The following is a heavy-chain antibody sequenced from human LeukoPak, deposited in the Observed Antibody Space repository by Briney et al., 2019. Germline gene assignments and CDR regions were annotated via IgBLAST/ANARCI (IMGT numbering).Heavy chain of an antibody. J-gene: IGHJ6*03. D-gene: IGHD6-6*01. CDR2: IKRDGSEK. Sequence: GGSLRLSCAASGFTFSSYWMSWVRQAPGKGLEGVANIKRDGSEKYYVDSVKGRFTISRDNAKNSLYLQMNSLRAEDTAVYYCACSSYYYYYMDVWGKGTTVTVSS. CDR1: GFTFSSYW. V-gene: IGHV3-7*01. CDR3: ACSSYYYYYMDV.